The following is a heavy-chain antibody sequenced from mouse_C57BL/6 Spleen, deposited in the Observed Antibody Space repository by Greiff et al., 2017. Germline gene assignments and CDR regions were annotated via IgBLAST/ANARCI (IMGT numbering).Heavy chain of an antibody. D-gene: IGHD2-4*01. Sequence: VQLQQSGPGLVQPSQSLSITCTASGFSLTSYGVHWVRQPPGKGLEWLGVIWSGGSTDYYAAFISRLSISKDNSKSQVFFKMNSLQAADTAIYYCAKNGGISDYDAFAYWGKGTLVTVSA. CDR3: AKNGGISDYDAFAY. CDR2: IWSGGST. V-gene: IGHV2-4*01. CDR1: GFSLTSYG. J-gene: IGHJ3*01.